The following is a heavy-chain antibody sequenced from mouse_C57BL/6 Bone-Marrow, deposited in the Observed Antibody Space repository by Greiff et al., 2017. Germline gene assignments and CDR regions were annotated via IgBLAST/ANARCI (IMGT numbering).Heavy chain of an antibody. CDR2: IDPSSGYT. Sequence: VQLQQSGAELARPGASVKMSCKASGYTFTGYTMHWVKQRPGQGLEWIGYIDPSSGYTKYNQKFKDKATLTADKSSSTAYLQLGRLTSEDAEVYYCEGGGSLFADWGQGTMVTVSA. J-gene: IGHJ3*01. V-gene: IGHV1-4*01. CDR3: EGGGSLFAD. D-gene: IGHD6-2*01. CDR1: GYTFTGYT.